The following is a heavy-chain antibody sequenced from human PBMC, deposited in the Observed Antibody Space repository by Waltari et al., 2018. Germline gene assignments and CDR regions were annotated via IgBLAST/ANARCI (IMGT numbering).Heavy chain of an antibody. V-gene: IGHV4-38-2*02. J-gene: IGHJ4*02. D-gene: IGHD6-19*01. CDR3: AREGIAVAGTSNFDY. CDR2: IYHSGST. Sequence: QVQLQESGPGLVKPSETLSLTCAVSGYYISSGYYWGWIRQPPGKGLEWIGSIYHSGSTYYNPSLKSRVTISVDTSKNQFSLKLSSVTAADTAVYYCAREGIAVAGTSNFDYWGQGTLVTVSS. CDR1: GYYISSGYY.